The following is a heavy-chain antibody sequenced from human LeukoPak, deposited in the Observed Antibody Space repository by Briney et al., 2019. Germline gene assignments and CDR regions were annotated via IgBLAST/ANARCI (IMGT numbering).Heavy chain of an antibody. V-gene: IGHV3-30*04. CDR2: ISYDGSNK. CDR1: GFTFSSYA. Sequence: GRSLRLSCAASGFTFSSYATHWVRQAPGKGLEWVAVISYDGSNKYYTDSVKGRFTISRDNSKNTLYLQMNSLRAEDTAVYYCARDTVEQAFDYWGQGTLVTVSS. D-gene: IGHD1/OR15-1a*01. J-gene: IGHJ4*02. CDR3: ARDTVEQAFDY.